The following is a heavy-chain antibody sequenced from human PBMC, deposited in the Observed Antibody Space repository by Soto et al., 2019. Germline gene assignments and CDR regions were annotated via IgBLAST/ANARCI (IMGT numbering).Heavy chain of an antibody. CDR2: ISSGGSAI. CDR3: ARRGYCSGGSCYIRMDV. D-gene: IGHD2-15*01. Sequence: QVQLVESGGGLVKPGGSLRLSCAASGFTFSDYYMTWIRQAPGKGLEWVSYISSGGSAIYYADSVKGRFTISRDNAKNSLYLQMNSLRGEDTAVYYCARRGYCSGGSCYIRMDVWGKGTTVTFSS. CDR1: GFTFSDYY. J-gene: IGHJ6*03. V-gene: IGHV3-11*01.